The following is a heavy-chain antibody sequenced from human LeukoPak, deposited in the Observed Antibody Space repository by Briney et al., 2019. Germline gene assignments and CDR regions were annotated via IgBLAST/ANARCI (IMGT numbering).Heavy chain of an antibody. CDR2: ISPSSSTI. J-gene: IGHJ2*01. CDR1: GFTFTTQG. Sequence: GGSLRLPCGASGFTFTTQGMIWVRQAPGKGLEWVSYISPSSSTIYYADSVKGRFTSSRDNAKNSLYLQMHSLRAEDTAVYYCARVRGPTVTTWYVDPWGRGTLVTVSS. D-gene: IGHD4-17*01. V-gene: IGHV3-48*01. CDR3: ARVRGPTVTTWYVDP.